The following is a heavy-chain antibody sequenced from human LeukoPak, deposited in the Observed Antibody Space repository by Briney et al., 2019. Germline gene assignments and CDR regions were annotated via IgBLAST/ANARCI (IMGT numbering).Heavy chain of an antibody. Sequence: VASVKVSCKASGYTLTGYYMHWVRQAPGQGLEWMGWINPNSGGTNYAQKFQGRVTMTRDTSISTAYMELSRLRSDDTAVYYCARGRIAAAGTWFDYWGQGTLVTVSS. CDR2: INPNSGGT. D-gene: IGHD6-13*01. J-gene: IGHJ4*02. CDR1: GYTLTGYY. V-gene: IGHV1-2*02. CDR3: ARGRIAAAGTWFDY.